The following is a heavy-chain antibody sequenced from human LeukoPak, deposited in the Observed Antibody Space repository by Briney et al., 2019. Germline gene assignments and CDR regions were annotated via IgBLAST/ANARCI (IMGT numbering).Heavy chain of an antibody. CDR2: INSDGSSP. CDR1: GFTFNSHL. J-gene: IGHJ6*03. Sequence: GGSLRLSCAASGFTFNSHLMHWVRQAPGKGLVWVSRINSDGSSPTYADSVKGRFTISRDNAKNTLYLQMNSLRAEDTAVYYCARVGGSSWGYFYYHMDVWGKGTAVTVSS. V-gene: IGHV3-74*01. D-gene: IGHD6-13*01. CDR3: ARVGGSSWGYFYYHMDV.